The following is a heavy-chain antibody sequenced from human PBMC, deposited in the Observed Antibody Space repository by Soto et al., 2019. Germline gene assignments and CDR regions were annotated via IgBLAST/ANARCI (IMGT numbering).Heavy chain of an antibody. V-gene: IGHV1-18*01. Sequence: ASVKVSCKASGYTFRNYGISWVLQAPGQGLEWMGWISPFNGNIKYGQKFQGRVTMTTDTSTSIAYMELTSLRSDDTAVYYCAKEEDSQTLDYWGQGTLVTVSS. CDR1: GYTFRNYG. J-gene: IGHJ4*02. CDR2: ISPFNGNI. CDR3: AKEEDSQTLDY.